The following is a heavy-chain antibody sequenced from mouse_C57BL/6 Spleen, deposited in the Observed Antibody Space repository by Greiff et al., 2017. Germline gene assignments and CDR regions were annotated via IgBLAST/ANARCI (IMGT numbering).Heavy chain of an antibody. CDR2: ISDGGSYT. Sequence: EVQLVESGGGLVKPGGSLKLSCAASGFTFSSYAMSWVRQTPEKRLEWVATISDGGSYTYYPDNVKGRFTISRDNAKNNLYLQMSHLKSEDTAMYYCARGGGWPYAMDYWGQGTSVTVSS. CDR3: ARGGGWPYAMDY. V-gene: IGHV5-4*01. CDR1: GFTFSSYA. J-gene: IGHJ4*01. D-gene: IGHD2-3*01.